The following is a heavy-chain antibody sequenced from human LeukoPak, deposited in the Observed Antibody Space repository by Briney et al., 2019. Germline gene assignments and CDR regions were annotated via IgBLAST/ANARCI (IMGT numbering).Heavy chain of an antibody. CDR1: GFTFSSYE. V-gene: IGHV3-48*03. CDR3: ARGTYYYDSSGYTTGYMDV. J-gene: IGHJ6*03. CDR2: ISSSGSTI. D-gene: IGHD3-22*01. Sequence: GGSLRLSCAASGFTFSSYEMNWVRQAPGKGLEWVSYISSSGSTIYYADSVKGRFTISRDNAKNSLYLQMNSLRAEDTAVYYCARGTYYYDSSGYTTGYMDVWGKGTTVTVSS.